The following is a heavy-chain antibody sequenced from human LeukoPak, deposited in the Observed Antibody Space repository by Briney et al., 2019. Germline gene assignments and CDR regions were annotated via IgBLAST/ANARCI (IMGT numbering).Heavy chain of an antibody. Sequence: SETLSLTCTVSGGSISSYYWSWIRQPPGKGLEWIGYIYYSGSTNYNPSLKSRVTMSVDTSKNQFSLKLSSVTAADTAVYYCARGIVVVPAAMHYYYYMDVWGKGTTVTVSS. D-gene: IGHD2-2*01. V-gene: IGHV4-59*12. J-gene: IGHJ6*03. CDR3: ARGIVVVPAAMHYYYYMDV. CDR1: GGSISSYY. CDR2: IYYSGST.